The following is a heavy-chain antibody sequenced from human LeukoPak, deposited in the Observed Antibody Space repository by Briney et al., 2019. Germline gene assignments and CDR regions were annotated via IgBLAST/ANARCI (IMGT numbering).Heavy chain of an antibody. CDR3: AREIAAADGYFDY. CDR2: IYYSGST. Sequence: PSETLSLTCTVSGGSISSYYWSWIRHPPRKGLEWIGYIYYSGSTDYNPSLKSRVTISVDTSKNQFSLKLSSVTAADTAVYYCAREIAAADGYFDYWGQGTLVTVSS. J-gene: IGHJ4*02. CDR1: GGSISSYY. V-gene: IGHV4-59*01. D-gene: IGHD6-13*01.